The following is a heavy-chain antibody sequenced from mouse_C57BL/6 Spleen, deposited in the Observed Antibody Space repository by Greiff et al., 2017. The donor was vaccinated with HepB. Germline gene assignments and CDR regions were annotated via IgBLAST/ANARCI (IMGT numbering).Heavy chain of an antibody. V-gene: IGHV1-82*01. J-gene: IGHJ2*01. CDR1: GYAFSSSW. CDR3: AGAYYGHREYYFDR. Sequence: QVQLQQSGPELVKPGASVKISCKASGYAFSSSWMNWVKQRPGKGLEWIGRIYPGDGDTNYNGKFKGKATLTADKSSSTAYMQLSSLTSEDSAVYYCAGAYYGHREYYFDRWGQGTTPTVSS. CDR2: IYPGDGDT. D-gene: IGHD2-10*01.